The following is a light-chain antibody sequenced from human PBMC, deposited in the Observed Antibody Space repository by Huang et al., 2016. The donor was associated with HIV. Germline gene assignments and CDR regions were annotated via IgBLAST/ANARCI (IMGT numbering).Light chain of an antibody. J-gene: IGKJ4*01. CDR1: QNVTDS. Sequence: EIVLTQSPATLSLSPGDRATLSCRASQNVTDSLAWYRQKPGQAPRLLISRAANRATGTPARFSGSGSGTDFTLPISSLEPEDFAIYYCQERIQWPRLTFGGGTKVEIK. CDR2: RAA. V-gene: IGKV3-11*01. CDR3: QERIQWPRLT.